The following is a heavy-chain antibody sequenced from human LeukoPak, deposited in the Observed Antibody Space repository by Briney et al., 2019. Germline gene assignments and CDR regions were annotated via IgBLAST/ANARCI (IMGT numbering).Heavy chain of an antibody. J-gene: IGHJ4*02. CDR3: ARDLVMAGRDLDY. CDR2: ISNSGAII. V-gene: IGHV3-11*01. D-gene: IGHD3-22*01. Sequence: GSLRLSCAASGFAFRDYYMDWVRQAPGKGLEWVAYISNSGAIIYYAESVKGRFTISRDNAKNSLYLQMNSLRAEDTALYYCARDLVMAGRDLDYWGQGTLVTVSS. CDR1: GFAFRDYY.